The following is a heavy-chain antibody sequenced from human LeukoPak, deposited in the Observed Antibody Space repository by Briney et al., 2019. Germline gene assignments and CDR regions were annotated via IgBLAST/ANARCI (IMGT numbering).Heavy chain of an antibody. J-gene: IGHJ5*02. Sequence: SVKVSCKASGCTFSSYAISWVRQAPGQGLEWMGRIIPILGIANYAQKYQGRVTITADKSTSTAYMELSSLRSEDTAVYYCARGIAAAGSNWFDPWGQGTLVTVSS. CDR3: ARGIAAAGSNWFDP. V-gene: IGHV1-69*04. CDR2: IIPILGIA. D-gene: IGHD6-13*01. CDR1: GCTFSSYA.